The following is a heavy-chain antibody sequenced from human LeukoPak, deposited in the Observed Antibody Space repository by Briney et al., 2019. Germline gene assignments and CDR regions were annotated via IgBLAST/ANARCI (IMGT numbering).Heavy chain of an antibody. Sequence: ASVKVSCKASGYTFTGYYMHWVRQAPGQGLEWMGRINPNSGGTNYAQKFQGRVTMTRDTSISTAYMELCRLRSDDTAVYYCARAQMATIYAFDIWGQGTMVTVSS. J-gene: IGHJ3*02. CDR3: ARAQMATIYAFDI. CDR1: GYTFTGYY. D-gene: IGHD5-24*01. CDR2: INPNSGGT. V-gene: IGHV1-2*06.